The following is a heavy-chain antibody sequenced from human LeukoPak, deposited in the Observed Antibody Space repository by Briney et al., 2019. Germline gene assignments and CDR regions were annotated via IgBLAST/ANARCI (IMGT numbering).Heavy chain of an antibody. V-gene: IGHV1-2*02. Sequence: ASVKVSCKASGYTFTGYYMHWVRQAPGQGLEWMGWINPNSGGTNYAQKFQGRVTMTRDTSISTAYMELGRLRSDDTAVYYCARANGAAAGLDYWGQGTLVTVSS. CDR3: ARANGAAAGLDY. CDR1: GYTFTGYY. J-gene: IGHJ4*02. D-gene: IGHD6-13*01. CDR2: INPNSGGT.